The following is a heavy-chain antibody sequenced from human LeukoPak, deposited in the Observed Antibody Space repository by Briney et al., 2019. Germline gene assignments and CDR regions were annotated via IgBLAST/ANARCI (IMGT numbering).Heavy chain of an antibody. CDR1: GFTFSRYG. V-gene: IGHV3-7*03. Sequence: GGSLRLSCAASGFTFSRYGTSWVRQAPGKGLEWVANIREDGTEKNYVDSVKGRFTISRDNAKNSLFLQMSNLRAEDTALYYCAREVYRIGVGGFDPWGQGTLVIVSS. J-gene: IGHJ5*02. CDR2: IREDGTEK. CDR3: AREVYRIGVGGFDP. D-gene: IGHD6-19*01.